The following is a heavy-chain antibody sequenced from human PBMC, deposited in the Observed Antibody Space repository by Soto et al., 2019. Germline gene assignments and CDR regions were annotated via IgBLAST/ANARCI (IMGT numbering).Heavy chain of an antibody. J-gene: IGHJ4*02. V-gene: IGHV3-15*01. CDR2: IKTNTDYGTT. CDR3: CTDVLANSYYDGSGYSPD. D-gene: IGHD3-22*01. CDR1: GFTFGNAY. Sequence: EVQLVESGGGLVEPGGPLRLSCEASGFTFGNAYMNWVRQAPGKGLEWVGRIKTNTDYGTTDYATTVKGRFLISRDDSKDPLFLQMNLLNTEVSAVYFCCTDVLANSYYDGSGYSPDCGQGSLVTFSS.